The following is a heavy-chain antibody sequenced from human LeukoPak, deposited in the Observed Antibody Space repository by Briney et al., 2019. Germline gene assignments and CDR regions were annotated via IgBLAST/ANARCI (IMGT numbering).Heavy chain of an antibody. D-gene: IGHD3-22*01. CDR2: INHSGIT. V-gene: IGHV4-38-2*02. J-gene: IGHJ4*02. CDR3: ARSGDYIKEGFDY. Sequence: SETLSLTCTVSGGSLSGHYWSWIRQSPGKGLEWIGSINHSGITEYNPSLKSRVTLSVDTSKNQFSLQLRSVTAADRALYYCARSGDYIKEGFDYWGQGTQVTVSS. CDR1: GGSLSGHY.